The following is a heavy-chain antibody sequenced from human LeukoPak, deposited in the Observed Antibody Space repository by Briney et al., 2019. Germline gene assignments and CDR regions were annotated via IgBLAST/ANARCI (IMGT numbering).Heavy chain of an antibody. J-gene: IGHJ6*02. CDR3: ARVMGATRGMDV. CDR1: GGSVTNVGYY. CDR2: IYYCASHYYSGRA. V-gene: IGHV4-61*08. Sequence: SETVSLTCTVCGGSVTNVGYYWSWLRQHPGKGVEWIGYIYYCASHYYSGRANYNPPLQRRLTISVDTSKNQFSLKVRSVSAADTAVYYCARVMGATRGMDVWGQGATVTVSS. D-gene: IGHD1-26*01.